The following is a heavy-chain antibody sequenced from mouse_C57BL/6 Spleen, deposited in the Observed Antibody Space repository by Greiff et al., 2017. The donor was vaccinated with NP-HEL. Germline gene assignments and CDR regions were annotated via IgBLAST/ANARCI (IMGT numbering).Heavy chain of an antibody. J-gene: IGHJ3*01. CDR3: ARGGYYGSGYGFAY. CDR2: VYPGDGDT. D-gene: IGHD1-1*01. CDR1: GYAFSSYW. V-gene: IGHV1-80*01. Sequence: QVQLQQSGAGLVKPGASVMISCNASGYAFSSYWRNWVKQRPGKGLEWIGQVYPGDGDTNYNGKFKGKANLTADKSSRTAYMQLSSVSSEDSAFYFCARGGYYGSGYGFAYWGQGTLVTVSA.